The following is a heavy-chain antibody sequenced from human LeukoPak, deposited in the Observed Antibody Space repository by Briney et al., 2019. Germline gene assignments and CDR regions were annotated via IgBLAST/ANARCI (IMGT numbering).Heavy chain of an antibody. J-gene: IGHJ4*02. CDR2: INKDGSGT. Sequence: GGSLRLSCAASEFTFSNYFMGWVRQAPGKGLEWVANINKDGSGTSYADSVKGRFTISRDNAKNSLYLQMNGLRVEDTAVYYCARGCCSVSGLYFEFWGQGSLVTVSS. V-gene: IGHV3-7*03. CDR3: ARGCCSVSGLYFEF. CDR1: EFTFSNYF. D-gene: IGHD3-9*01.